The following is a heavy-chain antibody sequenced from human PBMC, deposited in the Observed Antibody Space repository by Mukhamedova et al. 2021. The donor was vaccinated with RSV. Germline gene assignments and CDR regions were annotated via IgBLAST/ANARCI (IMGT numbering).Heavy chain of an antibody. Sequence: AEYMGGRFTISRDSAKNSLYLQMNSLRAEDTAVYYCARDYGYGFEYWGQGTLVTVSS. CDR3: ARDYGYGFEY. J-gene: IGHJ4*02. V-gene: IGHV3-11*06. D-gene: IGHD5-12*01.